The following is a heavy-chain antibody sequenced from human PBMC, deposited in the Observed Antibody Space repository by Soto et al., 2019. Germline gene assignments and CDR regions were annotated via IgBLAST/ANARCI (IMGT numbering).Heavy chain of an antibody. Sequence: ASVKVSCKASGYTFPSYGISWVRQAPGQGLEWMGWISAYNGNTNYAQKLQGRVTMTTDTSTRTAYMELRSLRSDDTAVYYCARVVVVPAAIRDYYYGMDVWGQGTTVTVAS. CDR1: GYTFPSYG. CDR2: ISAYNGNT. CDR3: ARVVVVPAAIRDYYYGMDV. J-gene: IGHJ6*02. D-gene: IGHD2-2*01. V-gene: IGHV1-18*01.